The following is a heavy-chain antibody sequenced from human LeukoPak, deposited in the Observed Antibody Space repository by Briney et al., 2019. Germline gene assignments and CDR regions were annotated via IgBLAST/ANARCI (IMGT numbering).Heavy chain of an antibody. CDR1: GFTFGDFP. CDR3: TRGSGRYEY. Sequence: GGSLRLSCSASGFTFGDFPMTWVRQAPGEGLEWVGYIRSKNYGGTTEYAASVKGRFTISRDDSKSIAYMQMDNVKAGDTAVYYCTRGSGRYEYWGQGILVIVSS. J-gene: IGHJ4*02. V-gene: IGHV3-49*04. CDR2: IRSKNYGGTT. D-gene: IGHD1-26*01.